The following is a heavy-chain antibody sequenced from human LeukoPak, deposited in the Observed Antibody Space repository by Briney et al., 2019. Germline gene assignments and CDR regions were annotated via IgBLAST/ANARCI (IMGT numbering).Heavy chain of an antibody. CDR1: GGSISSGDYY. Sequence: SQTLSLTCTVSGGSISSGDYYWSWIRQPPWKGLEWIGYIYYSGSIYYNPSLKSRVTISVDTSKNQLSLKLSSVTAADTAVYYCARDLPITGTAYAFDIWGQGTMVTVSS. J-gene: IGHJ3*02. D-gene: IGHD1/OR15-1a*01. CDR2: IYYSGSI. V-gene: IGHV4-30-4*08. CDR3: ARDLPITGTAYAFDI.